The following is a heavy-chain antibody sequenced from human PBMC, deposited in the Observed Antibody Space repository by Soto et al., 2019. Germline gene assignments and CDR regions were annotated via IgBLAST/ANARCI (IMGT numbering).Heavy chain of an antibody. CDR3: ARPDFGDYWYFDL. Sequence: QDQLVQSGAAVKKPGSSVKVSCKASGGTFSSHTFSWVRQAPGQGLEWMGRIIPALGTATYAQKFQGRVTITADESATTVYMELNSLRSADTAVYYCARPDFGDYWYFDLWGRGTLVTVSS. V-gene: IGHV1-69*08. CDR1: GGTFSSHT. CDR2: IIPALGTA. J-gene: IGHJ2*01. D-gene: IGHD4-17*01.